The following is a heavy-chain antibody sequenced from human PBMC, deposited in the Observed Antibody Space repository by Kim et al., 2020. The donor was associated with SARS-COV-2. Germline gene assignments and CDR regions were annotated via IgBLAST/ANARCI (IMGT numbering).Heavy chain of an antibody. CDR2: ISSSSSYI. Sequence: GGSLRLSCAASGFTFSSYSMNWVRQAPGKGLEWVSSISSSSSYIYYADSVKGRFTISRDNAKNSLYLQMNSLRAEDTAVYYCARSPDTQYYYYGMDVWGQGTTVTVSS. CDR3: ARSPDTQYYYYGMDV. D-gene: IGHD2-2*02. V-gene: IGHV3-21*01. CDR1: GFTFSSYS. J-gene: IGHJ6*02.